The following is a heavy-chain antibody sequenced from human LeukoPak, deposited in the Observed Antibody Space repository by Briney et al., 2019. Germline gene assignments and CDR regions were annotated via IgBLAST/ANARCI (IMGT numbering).Heavy chain of an antibody. V-gene: IGHV1-18*04. D-gene: IGHD3-9*01. CDR3: ARSRAYYDILTGYPHLDAFDI. Sequence: GASVKVSCKASGYTFTSYGISWVRQAPGQGLEWMGWISAYNGNTNYAQKLQGRVTMTTDTSTSTAYMELRSLRSDDAAVYYCARSRAYYDILTGYPHLDAFDIWGQGTMVTVSP. CDR2: ISAYNGNT. CDR1: GYTFTSYG. J-gene: IGHJ3*02.